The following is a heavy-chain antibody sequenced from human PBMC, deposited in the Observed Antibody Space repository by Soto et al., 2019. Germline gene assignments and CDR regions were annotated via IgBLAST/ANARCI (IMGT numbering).Heavy chain of an antibody. CDR3: ARDCRYSSGWYPAFDY. V-gene: IGHV3-66*01. D-gene: IGHD6-19*01. CDR1: GFTVSSNY. CDR2: IYSGGST. J-gene: IGHJ4*02. Sequence: GGSLRLSCAASGFTVSSNYMSWVRQAPGKGLEWVSVIYSGGSTYYADSVKGRFTISRDNSKNTLYLQMNSLRAEDTAVYYCARDCRYSSGWYPAFDYWGQGTLVTVSS.